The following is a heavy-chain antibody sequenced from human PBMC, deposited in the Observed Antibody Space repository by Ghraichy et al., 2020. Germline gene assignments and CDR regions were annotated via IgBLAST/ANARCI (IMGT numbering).Heavy chain of an antibody. J-gene: IGHJ6*02. CDR3: AREVYDILTGPKTGFYYGMDV. Sequence: SVKVSCKASGGTFSSYAISWVRQAPGQGLEWMGGIIPIFGTANYAQKFQGRVTITADESTSTAYMELSSLRSEDTAVYYCAREVYDILTGPKTGFYYGMDVWGQGTTVTVSS. V-gene: IGHV1-69*13. CDR1: GGTFSSYA. CDR2: IIPIFGTA. D-gene: IGHD3-9*01.